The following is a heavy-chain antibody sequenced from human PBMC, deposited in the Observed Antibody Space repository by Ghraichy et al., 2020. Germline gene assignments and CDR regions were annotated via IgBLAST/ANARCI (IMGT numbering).Heavy chain of an antibody. CDR1: GFTFSNYA. CDR2: VLGSGHST. Sequence: LSLTCAASGFTFSNYAMNWVRQAPGKGREWVSSVLGSGHSTFYADSVRGRFTTSRDNPKNTVSMEIHSLRVENTAVYYCAKTIGALFGGHADSWGQGTLVTVSS. J-gene: IGHJ4*02. V-gene: IGHV3-23*01. CDR3: AKTIGALFGGHADS. D-gene: IGHD3-10*02.